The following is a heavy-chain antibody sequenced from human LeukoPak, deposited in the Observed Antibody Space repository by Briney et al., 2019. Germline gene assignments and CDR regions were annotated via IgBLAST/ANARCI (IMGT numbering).Heavy chain of an antibody. D-gene: IGHD4-11*01. V-gene: IGHV1-46*01. CDR2: INPSGGST. J-gene: IGHJ4*02. CDR1: GYTFTSYY. Sequence: ASVKVSCKASGYTFTSYYMHWVRQAPGQGLEWMGGINPSGGSTNFAQKFQGRVTMTTDTSTITVYMELSSLRSEDTAVYYCARWTTTYLDYWGQGTLVTVSS. CDR3: ARWTTTYLDY.